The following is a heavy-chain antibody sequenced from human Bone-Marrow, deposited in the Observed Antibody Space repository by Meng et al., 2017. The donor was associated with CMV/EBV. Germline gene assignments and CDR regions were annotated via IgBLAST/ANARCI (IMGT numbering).Heavy chain of an antibody. Sequence: GESLKISCEVSGFTFSSYWFSWVRQAPEKGLEWVANINPDGSEKYYLDSVKGRFTIFRDNAMNSLYLQVNSLRVEDTAVYYCATDTARVRGYWGQGTLVTVSS. V-gene: IGHV3-7*04. D-gene: IGHD3-10*01. J-gene: IGHJ4*02. CDR2: INPDGSEK. CDR3: ATDTARVRGY. CDR1: GFTFSSYW.